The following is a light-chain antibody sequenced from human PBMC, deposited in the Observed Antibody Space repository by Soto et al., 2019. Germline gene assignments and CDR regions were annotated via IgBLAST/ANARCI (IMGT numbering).Light chain of an antibody. CDR3: CSNAGTSTYV. Sequence: QSALTQPASVSGSPGQSITISCTGTSSDVGTYSLVSWYQQHPGKAPKLMIYEVTKRPSGVSNRFSGSKSGNTASLTISGLQAEDEADYYCCSNAGTSTYVFGTGTKLTVL. CDR2: EVT. V-gene: IGLV2-23*02. CDR1: SSDVGTYSL. J-gene: IGLJ1*01.